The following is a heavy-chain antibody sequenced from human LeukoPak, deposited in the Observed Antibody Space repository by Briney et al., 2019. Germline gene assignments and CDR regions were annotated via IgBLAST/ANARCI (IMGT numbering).Heavy chain of an antibody. CDR3: AKERGRRSYYVDYYYYMDA. V-gene: IGHV3-23*01. CDR1: GLTFSSYA. J-gene: IGHJ6*03. D-gene: IGHD1-26*01. Sequence: GGSLRLSCAASGLTFSSYAMSWVRQAPGKGLEWVSAISGGGASTYYADSVKGRFTVSRDNSKNTLYLQMNSLRAEDTAVYYCAKERGRRSYYVDYYYYMDAWGKGTTVTVSS. CDR2: ISGGGAST.